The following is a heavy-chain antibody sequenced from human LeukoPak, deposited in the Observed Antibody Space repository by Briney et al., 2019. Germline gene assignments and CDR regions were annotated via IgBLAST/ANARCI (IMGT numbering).Heavy chain of an antibody. V-gene: IGHV3-21*05. J-gene: IGHJ4*02. CDR2: ISGSGDLK. Sequence: GGSLRLSCAASGFTFRSYSMNWVRQAPGKGLEWVSYISGSGDLKYYAGSVKGRFTISRDDAKNSLYLQMNSLRAEDTAVYYCARDAGGYSSPPDYWGQGALVTVSS. CDR1: GFTFRSYS. CDR3: ARDAGGYSSPPDY. D-gene: IGHD6-13*01.